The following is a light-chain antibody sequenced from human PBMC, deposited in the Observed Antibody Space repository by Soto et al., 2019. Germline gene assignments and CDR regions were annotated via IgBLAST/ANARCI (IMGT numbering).Light chain of an antibody. Sequence: DVVMTRSPLSQPVTPGEPASISCRSSQTLLHSDGYNYLNWFLQRPGQSPQVLIYLGSNRAPGVPDRFSGSGSGTDFTLKISRVEAEDVGVYYCMQALQTPLTFGGGTKVEIK. V-gene: IGKV2-28*01. CDR2: LGS. CDR3: MQALQTPLT. J-gene: IGKJ4*01. CDR1: QTLLHSDGYNY.